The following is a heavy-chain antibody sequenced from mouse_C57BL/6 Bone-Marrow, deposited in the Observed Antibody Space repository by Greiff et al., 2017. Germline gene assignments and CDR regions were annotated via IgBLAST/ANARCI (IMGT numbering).Heavy chain of an antibody. V-gene: IGHV5-9-1*02. D-gene: IGHD2-5*01. Sequence: EVNVVESGEGLVKPGGSLKLSCAASGFTFSSYAMSWVRQTPEKRLEWVAYISSGGDYIYYADTVKGRFTISRDNARNTLYLQMSSLKSEDTAMYYCTRASYYSNPGWFAYWGQGTLVTVSA. CDR3: TRASYYSNPGWFAY. J-gene: IGHJ3*01. CDR1: GFTFSSYA. CDR2: ISSGGDYI.